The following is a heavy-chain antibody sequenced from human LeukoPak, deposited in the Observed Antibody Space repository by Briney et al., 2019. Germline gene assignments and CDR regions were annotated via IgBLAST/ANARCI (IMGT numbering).Heavy chain of an antibody. CDR3: ARAGTADGDYFDY. CDR1: GFTFSSYV. J-gene: IGHJ4*02. D-gene: IGHD2-21*02. CDR2: ISYDGSNE. Sequence: PGGSLRLSCAASGFTFSSYVMHWVRQAPGKGLEWVAIISYDGSNEYYADSVKGRFTISRDNSKNTLYLQMNSLRAADTAVYYCARAGTADGDYFDYWGQGTLVTVSS. V-gene: IGHV3-30*04.